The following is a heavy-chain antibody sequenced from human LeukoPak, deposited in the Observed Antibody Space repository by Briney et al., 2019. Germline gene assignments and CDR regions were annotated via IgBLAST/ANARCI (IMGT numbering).Heavy chain of an antibody. D-gene: IGHD3-22*01. V-gene: IGHV5-51*01. J-gene: IGHJ4*02. CDR3: ARWGYYDSSGYYNFDY. CDR2: LYPGDYDI. Sequence: GESLQISCQGSGYSFINYWIAWVRQVPGKGLEWMGILYPGDYDIRYSPSFQGQVTISANKSISTAYSQWCSLKASDTAMYYCARWGYYDSSGYYNFDYWGQGTLVTVSS. CDR1: GYSFINYW.